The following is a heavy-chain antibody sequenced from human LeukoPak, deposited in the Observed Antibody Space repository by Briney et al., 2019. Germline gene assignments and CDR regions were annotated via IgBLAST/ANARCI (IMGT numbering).Heavy chain of an antibody. D-gene: IGHD1-26*01. CDR3: ARSGDSGSYYN. CDR2: IYTSGST. Sequence: PSETLSLTCTVSGGSISSYYWSWIRQPAGKGLEWIGRIYTSGSTNYNPSLKSRVTISVDTSKNQFSLKLSSMTAADTAVYYCARSGDSGSYYNWGQGTLVTVSS. CDR1: GGSISSYY. J-gene: IGHJ4*02. V-gene: IGHV4-4*07.